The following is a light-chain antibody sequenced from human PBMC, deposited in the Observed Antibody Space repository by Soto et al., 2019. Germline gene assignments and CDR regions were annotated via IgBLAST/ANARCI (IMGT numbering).Light chain of an antibody. Sequence: EVVLTQSPGTLSLSPGERATLSCRASQSVTSNYLAWYQQKPGQAPRILLFGASIRDTGIPDRFSGSGSGTDFTLTIHRLETEDFAVYECQQYAGSTRTFGQGTKVDI. CDR2: GAS. V-gene: IGKV3-20*01. J-gene: IGKJ1*01. CDR1: QSVTSNY. CDR3: QQYAGSTRT.